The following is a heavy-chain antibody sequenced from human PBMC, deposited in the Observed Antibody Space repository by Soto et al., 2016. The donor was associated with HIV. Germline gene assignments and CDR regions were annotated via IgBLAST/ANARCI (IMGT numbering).Heavy chain of an antibody. V-gene: IGHV3-23*01. J-gene: IGHJ4*02. CDR2: ISANGGPT. CDR3: AKRFCIGGVCFVAFHS. CDR1: GFTFSSHP. D-gene: IGHD2-8*02. Sequence: EVQLLDSGGGLVQPGGSLRLSCAASGFTFSSHPMSWVRQAPGKGLQWISGISANGGPTYYADSVKGRFTISRDNSKNTLYLQMNSLRVEDTALYYCAKRFCIGGVCFVAFHSWGQGTLVTV.